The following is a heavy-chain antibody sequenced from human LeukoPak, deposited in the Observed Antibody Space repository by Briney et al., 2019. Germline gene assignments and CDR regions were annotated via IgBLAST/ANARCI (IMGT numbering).Heavy chain of an antibody. Sequence: SQTLSLTCAVSGGSISSGGYSWSWIRQPPGKGLEWIGYIYHSGSTYYNPSLKSRVTISVDTSKNQFSLKLSSVTAADTAVYYCARMTTVKFGYYYYGMDVWGQGTTVTVSS. CDR1: GGSISSGGYS. V-gene: IGHV4-30-2*01. D-gene: IGHD4-4*01. CDR3: ARMTTVKFGYYYYGMDV. CDR2: IYHSGST. J-gene: IGHJ6*02.